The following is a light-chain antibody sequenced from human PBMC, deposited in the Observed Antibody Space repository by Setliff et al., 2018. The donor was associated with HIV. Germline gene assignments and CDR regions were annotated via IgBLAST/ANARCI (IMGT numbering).Light chain of an antibody. CDR1: DNDVGGYSS. CDR3: SSYASSSTVL. Sequence: QSALTQPASVSGSPGQSITISCTGTDNDVGGYSSVSWYQHHPGKAPKLIIFEVSNRPSGISNRFSGSKSGNTASLTISGLQAEDEAGYVCSSYASSSTVLFGGGTKVTVL. J-gene: IGLJ2*01. V-gene: IGLV2-14*01. CDR2: EVS.